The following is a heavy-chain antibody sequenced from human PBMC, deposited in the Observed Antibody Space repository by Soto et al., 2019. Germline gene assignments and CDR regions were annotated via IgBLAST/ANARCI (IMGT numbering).Heavy chain of an antibody. CDR3: ASLLGIKFDY. D-gene: IGHD3-10*01. CDR2: ISHSGDT. CDR1: GYVITNGYH. V-gene: IGHV4-38-2*01. J-gene: IGHJ4*02. Sequence: PSETLSLTCAVSGYVITNGYHWGWIRQPPGKELEWIGTISHSGDTYYNPSLKSRVTISVDTSQNQFSLKLNSLTAADTAVYYCASLLGIKFDYWGQGDLVTVSS.